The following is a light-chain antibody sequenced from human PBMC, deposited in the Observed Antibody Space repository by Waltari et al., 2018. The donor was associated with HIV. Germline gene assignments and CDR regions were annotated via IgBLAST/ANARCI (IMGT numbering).Light chain of an antibody. CDR3: CAYAGSTTYVI. Sequence: QSALTQPASVSGSPGQSITISCTGTSSDVGGYNLVSWSQQHPGKAPKLMIYEVSKGPSGVSNRFSGSKSGNTASLTISGLQAEDEADYYCCAYAGSTTYVIFGGGTKLTVL. CDR1: SSDVGGYNL. J-gene: IGLJ2*01. V-gene: IGLV2-23*02. CDR2: EVS.